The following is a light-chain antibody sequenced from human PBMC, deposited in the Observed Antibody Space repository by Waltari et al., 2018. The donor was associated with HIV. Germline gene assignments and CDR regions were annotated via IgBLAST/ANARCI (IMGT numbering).Light chain of an antibody. CDR3: QSYDSSLSGSV. CDR1: SSNIGAGYD. V-gene: IGLV1-40*01. CDR2: GNN. Sequence: QSVLTQPPSVSGAPGQRVTISCTGSSSNIGAGYDVHGYQQLPGTAPKLLIYGNNNRPSGVPDRFPGSKSGTSASLAITGLQAEDEADYYCQSYDSSLSGSVFGGGTKLTVL. J-gene: IGLJ3*02.